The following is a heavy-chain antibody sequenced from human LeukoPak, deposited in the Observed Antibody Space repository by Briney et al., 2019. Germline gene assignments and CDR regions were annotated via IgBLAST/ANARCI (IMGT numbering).Heavy chain of an antibody. V-gene: IGHV3-74*01. Sequence: PGGSLRLSCAASGFTFRNSWMHWVRQAPGNGLVWVSRINSDGTTTFYADSVKGRFTISRDDSENTLYLQMGSLRDEDTAVYYCARDRGMTTVTLDYWGQGTLVTVSS. CDR2: INSDGTTT. D-gene: IGHD4-17*01. J-gene: IGHJ4*02. CDR1: GFTFRNSW. CDR3: ARDRGMTTVTLDY.